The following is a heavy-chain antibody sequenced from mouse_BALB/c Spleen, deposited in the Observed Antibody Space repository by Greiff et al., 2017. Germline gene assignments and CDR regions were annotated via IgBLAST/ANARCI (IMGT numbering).Heavy chain of an antibody. D-gene: IGHD2-1*01. CDR2: IDPENGDT. V-gene: IGHV14-4*02. Sequence: EVQLQQSGAELVRSGASVKLSCTASGFNIKDYYMHWVKQRPEQGLEWIGWIDPENGDTEYAPKFQGKATMTADTSSNTAYLQLSSLTSEDTAVYYCNASTIYDGNSWFAYWGQGTLVTVSA. J-gene: IGHJ3*01. CDR1: GFNIKDYY. CDR3: NASTIYDGNSWFAY.